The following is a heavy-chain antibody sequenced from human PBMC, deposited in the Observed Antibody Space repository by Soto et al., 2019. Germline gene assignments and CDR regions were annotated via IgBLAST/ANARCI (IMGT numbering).Heavy chain of an antibody. CDR1: GFTFSSYG. V-gene: IGHV3-33*01. Sequence: QVQLVESGGGVVQPGRSLRLSCAASGFTFSSYGMHWVRQAPGKGLEWVAGIWYDGSNKYYADSVKGRFTISRDNSKNTLYLQMNSLRAEDTAVYYCARDRDPGGSYYDYWGQGTLVTVSS. CDR3: ARDRDPGGSYYDY. J-gene: IGHJ4*02. D-gene: IGHD1-26*01. CDR2: IWYDGSNK.